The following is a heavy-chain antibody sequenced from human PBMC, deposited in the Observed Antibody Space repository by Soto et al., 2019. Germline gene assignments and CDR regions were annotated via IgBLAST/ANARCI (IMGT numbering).Heavy chain of an antibody. V-gene: IGHV3-53*04. CDR1: GFTVSSNY. J-gene: IGHJ6*02. CDR2: IYSDGST. CDR3: ARDPYYDSSGYLASNGMDV. Sequence: EVRLVESGGGLVQPGGSLRISCAASGFTVSSNYMSWVRQAPGKGLEWVSVIYSDGSTYYADSVKGRFTISRHNSKNTLYLQMNSLRAEDTAVYYCARDPYYDSSGYLASNGMDVWGQGTTVTVSS. D-gene: IGHD3-22*01.